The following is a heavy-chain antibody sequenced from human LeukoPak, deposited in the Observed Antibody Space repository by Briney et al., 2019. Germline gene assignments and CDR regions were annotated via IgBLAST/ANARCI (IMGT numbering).Heavy chain of an antibody. D-gene: IGHD3-10*01. V-gene: IGHV3-74*01. Sequence: GGSLRPSCAASGFTFSSYWMHWLRQAPEKGLVWVSRINSDGSSTDYADSVKGRFTISRDNAKNTLFLLMSSLRAEDTAVYYCARIPGSSGSQYDYWGQGTLVTVSS. CDR3: ARIPGSSGSQYDY. CDR2: INSDGSST. J-gene: IGHJ4*02. CDR1: GFTFSSYW.